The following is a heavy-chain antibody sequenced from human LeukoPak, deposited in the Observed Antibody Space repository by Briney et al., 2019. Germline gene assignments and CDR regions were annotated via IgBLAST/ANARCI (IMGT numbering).Heavy chain of an antibody. CDR3: ARMFSRSSPRFEY. V-gene: IGHV4-4*09. Sequence: PSETLSLTCTVSGGSISSYYWNWIRQPPGKGLEWIGFVYTSGSTNYSPSLRSRVTISVDTAKNQFSLKLSSRTAADTAVYYCARMFSRSSPRFEYWGQGTLVTVSS. J-gene: IGHJ4*02. D-gene: IGHD6-6*01. CDR2: VYTSGST. CDR1: GGSISSYY.